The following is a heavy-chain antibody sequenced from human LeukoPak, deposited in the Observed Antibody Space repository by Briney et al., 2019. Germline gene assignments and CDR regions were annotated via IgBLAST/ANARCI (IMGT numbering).Heavy chain of an antibody. CDR3: ATAAFHYDSQIFDI. CDR2: FDPEDGET. Sequence: ASVKVSCKASGYTLTELSMHWVRQAPGKGLEWMGGFDPEDGETIYAQKFQGRVTMTEDTSTDTAYMELSSLRSEDTAVCYCATAAFHYDSQIFDIWGQGTMVTVSS. CDR1: GYTLTELS. D-gene: IGHD3-22*01. V-gene: IGHV1-24*01. J-gene: IGHJ3*02.